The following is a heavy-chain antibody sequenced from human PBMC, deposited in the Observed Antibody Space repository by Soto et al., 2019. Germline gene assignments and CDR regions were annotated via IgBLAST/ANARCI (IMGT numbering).Heavy chain of an antibody. CDR3: ARDSVGSGYD. D-gene: IGHD5-12*01. CDR2: ISYSGST. CDR1: GGSISSYY. J-gene: IGHJ4*02. Sequence: QVQLQESGPGLVKPSETLSLTCTVSGGSISSYYWSWIRQPPGKRLEWIGYISYSGSTNYNPSLTSRVTISVDTSKNQFSLELRSVTAADTAVYYCARDSVGSGYDWGQGTLVTVSS. V-gene: IGHV4-59*01.